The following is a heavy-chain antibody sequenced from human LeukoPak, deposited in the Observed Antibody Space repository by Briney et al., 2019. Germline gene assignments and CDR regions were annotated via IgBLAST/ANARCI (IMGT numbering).Heavy chain of an antibody. J-gene: IGHJ4*02. CDR2: IYYSGST. CDR3: ARAPDTAMATFDY. D-gene: IGHD5-18*01. CDR1: GGSISSYY. Sequence: SETLSLTCTVSGGSISSYYWSWIRQPPGKGLEWIGYIYYSGSTNYNPSLKSRVTISVDTSKNQFSLKLSSVTAADTAVYYCARAPDTAMATFDYWGQGTLVTVSS. V-gene: IGHV4-59*01.